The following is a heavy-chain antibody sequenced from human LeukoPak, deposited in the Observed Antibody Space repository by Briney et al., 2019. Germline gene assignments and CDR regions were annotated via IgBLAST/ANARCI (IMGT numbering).Heavy chain of an antibody. J-gene: IGHJ6*02. CDR1: GFTFSSYW. CDR3: ARDRIAVALYYYYGMDV. D-gene: IGHD6-13*01. V-gene: IGHV3-7*01. Sequence: GGSLRLSCAASGFTFSSYWMSWVRQAPGKGLEWVANIKQDGSEKYYVDSVKGRFTISRDNAKNSLYLQMNSLRAEDTAVYYCARDRIAVALYYYYGMDVWGQGTTVTVSS. CDR2: IKQDGSEK.